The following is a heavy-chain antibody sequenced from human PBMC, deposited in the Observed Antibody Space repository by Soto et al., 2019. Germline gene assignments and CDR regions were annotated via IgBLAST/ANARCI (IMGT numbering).Heavy chain of an antibody. V-gene: IGHV4-30-2*01. CDR3: ARDQRYDILTGYYWGGGVAFDI. CDR2: IYHSGST. Sequence: SETLSLTCAVSGGSISSGGYSWSWIRQPPGKGLEWIGYIYHSGSTNYNPSLKSRVTISVDKSKNQFSLKLSSVTAADTAVYYCARDQRYDILTGYYWGGGVAFDIWGQGTMVTVSS. CDR1: GGSISSGGYS. D-gene: IGHD3-9*01. J-gene: IGHJ3*02.